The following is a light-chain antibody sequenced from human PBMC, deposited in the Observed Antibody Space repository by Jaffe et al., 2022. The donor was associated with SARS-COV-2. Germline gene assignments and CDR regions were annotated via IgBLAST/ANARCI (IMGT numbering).Light chain of an antibody. V-gene: IGLV2-14*01. J-gene: IGLJ1*01. Sequence: QSALTQPASVSGSPGQSITISCTGTSSDVGGYNYVSWYQQHPGKAPKLMIYEVSNRPSGVSNRFSGSKSGNTASLTISGLQAEDEADYYCSSYTSNNTLDVFGTGTKVTVL. CDR3: SSYTSNNTLDV. CDR2: EVS. CDR1: SSDVGGYNY.